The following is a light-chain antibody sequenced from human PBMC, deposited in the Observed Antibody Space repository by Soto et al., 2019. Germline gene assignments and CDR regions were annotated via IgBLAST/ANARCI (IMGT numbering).Light chain of an antibody. CDR3: SSYTTSSTWV. Sequence: QSALTQPASVSGSPGQSITISCTGTSSDVGAYNYVSWYQQHPGKAPKLMIYDVSNWPSGVSNRFSGSKSGNTASLTISGLQAEDEADYYCSSYTTSSTWVFGGGTQLTVL. CDR2: DVS. J-gene: IGLJ3*02. CDR1: SSDVGAYNY. V-gene: IGLV2-14*01.